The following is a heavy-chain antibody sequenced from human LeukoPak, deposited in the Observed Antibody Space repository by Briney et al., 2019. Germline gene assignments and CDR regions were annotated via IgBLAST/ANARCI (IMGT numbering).Heavy chain of an antibody. V-gene: IGHV4-4*07. CDR1: GGSISSYY. D-gene: IGHD3-10*01. CDR3: ARRSLGLLWFGELLSGRSYWYFDL. CDR2: IYTSGST. J-gene: IGHJ2*01. Sequence: SGTLSLTCTVSGGSISSYYWSWIRQPAGKGLEWIGRIYTSGSTNYNPSLKSRVTISVDTSKNQFSLKLSSVTAADTAVYYCARRSLGLLWFGELLSGRSYWYFDLWGRGTLVTVSS.